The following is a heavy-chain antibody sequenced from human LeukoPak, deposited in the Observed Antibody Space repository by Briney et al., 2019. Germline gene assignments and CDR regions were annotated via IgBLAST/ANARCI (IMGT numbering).Heavy chain of an antibody. D-gene: IGHD3-22*01. CDR1: GFTFSSYA. CDR3: ANGESYYYGSSGFHY. Sequence: PGGSLRLSCAASGFTFSSYAMSWVRQAPGKGLEWVSAISGSGGSTYYADSVKGRFTISRDNSKNTLYLQMNSLRAEDTAVYYCANGESYYYGSSGFHYWGQGTLVTVSS. J-gene: IGHJ4*02. CDR2: ISGSGGST. V-gene: IGHV3-23*01.